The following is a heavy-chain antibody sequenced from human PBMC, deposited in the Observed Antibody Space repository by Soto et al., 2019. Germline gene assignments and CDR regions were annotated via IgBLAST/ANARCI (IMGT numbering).Heavy chain of an antibody. J-gene: IGHJ6*02. V-gene: IGHV3-23*01. CDR2: ISGSGDSS. D-gene: IGHD3-3*01. CDR1: GFPFINAA. CDR3: AKARRFLEWSYGAAYYYYGMDV. Sequence: GGSLKLSCAAHGFPFINAAMSWVGKATRRVLEGVTAISGSGDSSYFADSVKGRFTISRDNSGNTMSLQMNSLRAEDTAVYYCAKARRFLEWSYGAAYYYYGMDVWGQGT.